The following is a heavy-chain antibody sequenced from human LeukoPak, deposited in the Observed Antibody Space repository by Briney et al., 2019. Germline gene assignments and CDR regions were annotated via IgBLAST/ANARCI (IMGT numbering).Heavy chain of an antibody. V-gene: IGHV3-23*01. CDR1: GFTFSSYA. D-gene: IGHD1-26*01. Sequence: AGGSLRLSCAASGFTFSSYAMSWVRQAPGKGLEWVSAISGSGGSTYYADSVKGRFTISRDNSKNTLYLQMNSLRAEDTAVYYCAKDRGVXGVGATRPNKPFDIWGQGTMVTVSS. CDR2: ISGSGGST. CDR3: AKDRGVXGVGATRPNKPFDI. J-gene: IGHJ3*02.